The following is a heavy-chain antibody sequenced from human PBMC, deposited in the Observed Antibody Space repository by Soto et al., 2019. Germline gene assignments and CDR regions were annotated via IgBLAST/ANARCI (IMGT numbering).Heavy chain of an antibody. CDR2: ISPYKGNT. CDR3: SRDWQQWLLTLPDL. V-gene: IGHV1-18*01. CDR1: GYTFTTHG. D-gene: IGHD6-19*01. Sequence: ASVKVSCKTSGYTFTTHGISWVRQAPGQGLEWMGWISPYKGNTKYVQNLQGRVTMTTDTSTSTVYMELRSLRSDDTAVYYCSRDWQQWLLTLPDLWGQGSLVTGSS. J-gene: IGHJ4*02.